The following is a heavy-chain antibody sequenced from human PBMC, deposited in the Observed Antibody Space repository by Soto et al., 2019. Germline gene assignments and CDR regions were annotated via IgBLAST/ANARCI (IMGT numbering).Heavy chain of an antibody. CDR1: GFTFSSYS. D-gene: IGHD3-10*01. J-gene: IGHJ6*01. CDR3: ARVKGFGDRYYYYYGMDV. V-gene: IGHV3-21*01. Sequence: SLRLSCAASGFTFSSYSMNWVRQAPGKGLEWVSSISSSSSYIYYADSVKGRFTISRDNAKNSPYLQMNSLRAEDTAVYYCARVKGFGDRYYYYYGMDVWGQGATVTVSS. CDR2: ISSSSSYI.